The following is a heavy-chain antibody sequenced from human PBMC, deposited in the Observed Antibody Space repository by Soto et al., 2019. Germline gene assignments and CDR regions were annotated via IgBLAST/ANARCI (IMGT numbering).Heavy chain of an antibody. V-gene: IGHV3-30*18. J-gene: IGHJ4*02. D-gene: IGHD3-9*01. CDR3: AKGGYYDILTGYHY. CDR2: ISYDGSNK. Sequence: GGSLRLSCAASGFTFSSYGMHWVRQAPGKGLEWVAVISYDGSNKYYADSVKGRFTISRDNSKNTLYLQMNSLRAEDTAVHYCAKGGYYDILTGYHYWGQGTLVTVSS. CDR1: GFTFSSYG.